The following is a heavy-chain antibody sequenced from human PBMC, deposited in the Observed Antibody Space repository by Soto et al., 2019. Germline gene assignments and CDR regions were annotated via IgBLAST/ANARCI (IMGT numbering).Heavy chain of an antibody. CDR2: ISGSGGST. CDR1: GVTFSSYA. D-gene: IGHD5-12*01. J-gene: IGHJ6*02. CDR3: AKGGRGYDYYYYGMDV. V-gene: IGHV3-23*01. Sequence: GGSLRLSYAAAGVTFSSYAMSWVRQAPGKGLEWVSAISGSGGSTYYADSVKGRFTISRDNSKNTLYLQMNSLRAEDTAVYYCAKGGRGYDYYYYGMDVWGQGTTVTVSS.